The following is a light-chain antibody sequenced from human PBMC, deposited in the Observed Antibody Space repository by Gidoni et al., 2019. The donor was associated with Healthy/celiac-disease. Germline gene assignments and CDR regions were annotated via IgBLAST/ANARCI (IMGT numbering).Light chain of an antibody. CDR1: SSNIGSNY. V-gene: IGLV1-47*01. CDR3: AAWDDSLSGRV. J-gene: IGLJ2*01. CDR2: RNN. Sequence: QSVLTQPPSASGTPVQRVTISCSGSSSNIGSNYVYWYQQLPGTAPKRLIYRNNQRPSGVPDRFSGSKSGTSASLAISGLRSEDEADYYCAAWDDSLSGRVFGGGTKLTVL.